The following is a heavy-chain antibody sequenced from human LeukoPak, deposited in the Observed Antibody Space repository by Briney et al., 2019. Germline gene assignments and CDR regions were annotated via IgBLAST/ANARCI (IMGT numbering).Heavy chain of an antibody. J-gene: IGHJ6*03. D-gene: IGHD6-19*01. CDR2: ISSRSSYI. CDR3: AIHAQWLVPEGYYYYMDV. Sequence: GGSLRLSCAVSGFTLRRYNMNWFRQAPGKGLERVSSISSRSSYIFYADSVKGRFTISRDNAKNSLYLQMNSLGAEDTAVYYCAIHAQWLVPEGYYYYMDVWGKGTTVTVSS. CDR1: GFTLRRYN. V-gene: IGHV3-21*01.